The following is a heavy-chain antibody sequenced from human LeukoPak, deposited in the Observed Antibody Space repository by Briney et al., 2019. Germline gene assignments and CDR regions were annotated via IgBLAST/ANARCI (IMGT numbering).Heavy chain of an antibody. Sequence: SETLSLTCAVYGGSFSGYYWSWIRQPPGKGLEWIGEINHSGSTNYNPSLKSRVTISVDTSKNQFSLKLSSVTAADTAVYYCARVGSWIQLLSTEFDYWGQGTLVTVSS. CDR3: ARVGSWIQLLSTEFDY. CDR1: GGSFSGYY. V-gene: IGHV4-34*01. CDR2: INHSGST. D-gene: IGHD5-18*01. J-gene: IGHJ4*02.